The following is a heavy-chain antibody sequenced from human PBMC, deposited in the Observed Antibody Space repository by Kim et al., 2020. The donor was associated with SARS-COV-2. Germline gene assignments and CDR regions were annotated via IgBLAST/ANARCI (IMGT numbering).Heavy chain of an antibody. CDR1: GLTLGPYE. CDR3: TCTAYVVRNGMDV. Sequence: GGSLRLSCGGSGLTLGPYEINWVRQAPGKGLEWVSYITKSGRAYYADSVRGRFVISRDDAKNQVFLEMGGLRPEDTAVYFCTCTAYVVRNGMDVWGQGTTITVSS. J-gene: IGHJ6*02. CDR2: ITKSGRA. V-gene: IGHV3-48*03. D-gene: IGHD3-10*01.